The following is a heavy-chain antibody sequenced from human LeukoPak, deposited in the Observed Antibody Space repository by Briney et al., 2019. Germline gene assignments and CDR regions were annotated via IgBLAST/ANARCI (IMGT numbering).Heavy chain of an antibody. V-gene: IGHV4-59*08. J-gene: IGHJ5*02. Sequence: SETLSLTCSVSGGSISSYYWSWIRQPPGKGLEWIGYIYYSGSTNYNPSLKSRVTISVDTSKNQFSLKLSSVTAADTAVYYCARHPLGYCSGGSCTSWFDPWGQGTLVTVSS. CDR2: IYYSGST. CDR1: GGSISSYY. CDR3: ARHPLGYCSGGSCTSWFDP. D-gene: IGHD2-15*01.